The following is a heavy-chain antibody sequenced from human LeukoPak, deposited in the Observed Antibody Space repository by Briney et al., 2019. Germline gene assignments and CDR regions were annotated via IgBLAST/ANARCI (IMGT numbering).Heavy chain of an antibody. J-gene: IGHJ4*02. Sequence: ASVKVSCKVSGYTLTELSMHWVRQAPGKGLEWMGGFDPEDGETIYAQKFQGRVTMTEDTSTDTAYMELSSLRSEDTAVYYCARDCSSTSCPGVHFDYWGQGTLVTVSS. CDR3: ARDCSSTSCPGVHFDY. CDR2: FDPEDGET. CDR1: GYTLTELS. D-gene: IGHD2-2*01. V-gene: IGHV1-24*01.